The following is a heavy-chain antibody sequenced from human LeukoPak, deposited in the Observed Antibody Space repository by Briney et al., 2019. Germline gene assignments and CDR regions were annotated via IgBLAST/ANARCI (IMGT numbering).Heavy chain of an antibody. CDR3: ARDAGGWYYYYYMDV. D-gene: IGHD6-19*01. CDR2: INPNSGGT. Sequence: ASVKVSCKASGYTFTGYYMHWVGQAPGQGLEWMGRINPNSGGTNYAQKFQGRVTMTRDTSISTAYMELSRLRSDDTAVYYCARDAGGWYYYYYMDVWGKGTTVTVSS. CDR1: GYTFTGYY. V-gene: IGHV1-2*06. J-gene: IGHJ6*03.